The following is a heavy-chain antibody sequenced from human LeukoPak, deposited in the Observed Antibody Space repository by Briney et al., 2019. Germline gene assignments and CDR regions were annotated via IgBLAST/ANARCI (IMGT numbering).Heavy chain of an antibody. V-gene: IGHV3-23*01. CDR2: ISGSGGST. D-gene: IGHD5-12*01. CDR3: AKDQRYSGYDLRFNWFDP. CDR1: GFTFSSYA. Sequence: GGSLRLSCAASGFTFSSYAMSWVRQAPGKGLEWVSAISGSGGSTYYADSVKGRFTISRDNSKNTLYLQMNSLRAEDTAVYYCAKDQRYSGYDLRFNWFDPWGQGTLVTVSS. J-gene: IGHJ5*02.